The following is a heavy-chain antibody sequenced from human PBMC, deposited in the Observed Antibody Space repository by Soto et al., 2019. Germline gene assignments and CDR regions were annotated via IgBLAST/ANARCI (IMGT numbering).Heavy chain of an antibody. CDR3: ATXPTGMVRGVIITSSIDY. CDR1: GGTFSSYA. V-gene: IGHV1-69*13. Sequence: AASVKVSCKASGGTFSSYAISWVRQAPGQGLEWMGGIIPIFGTANYAQKFQGRVTITADESTSTVYMELSSLRSEDTAVYYCATXPTGMVRGVIITSSIDYWGQGTLVTVSS. J-gene: IGHJ4*02. CDR2: IIPIFGTA. D-gene: IGHD3-10*01.